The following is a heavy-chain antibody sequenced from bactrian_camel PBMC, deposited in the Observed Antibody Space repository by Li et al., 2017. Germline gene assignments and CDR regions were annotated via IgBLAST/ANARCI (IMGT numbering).Heavy chain of an antibody. D-gene: IGHD5*01. CDR2: IYSGGEPT. CDR1: GLTFVGGNC. CDR3: AADLCAGWDLSAGWRATDRFAY. J-gene: IGHJ4*01. Sequence: HVQLVESGGGSVQAGGSLRLSCAASGLTFVGGNCMGWFRQAPGREREGVAGIYSGGEPTYYTDSVKGRFTISRDNSQLSDNSKVTMYLLMNSLKPEDTAMYYCAADLCAGWDLSAGWRATDRFAYWGQGTQVTVS. V-gene: IGHV3S1*01.